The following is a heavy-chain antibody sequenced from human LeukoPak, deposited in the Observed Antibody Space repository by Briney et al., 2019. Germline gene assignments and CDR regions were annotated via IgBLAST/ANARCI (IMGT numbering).Heavy chain of an antibody. D-gene: IGHD6-13*01. V-gene: IGHV3-23*01. Sequence: PGGSLRLSCAASGFAFSSYAMSWVRQAPGKGLEWVSAISGSGGSTYYADSVKGRFTISRDNSKNTLYLQMNSLRAEDTAVYYCAKDLYKSSSGQWFDPWGQGTLVTVSS. CDR1: GFAFSSYA. J-gene: IGHJ5*02. CDR3: AKDLYKSSSGQWFDP. CDR2: ISGSGGST.